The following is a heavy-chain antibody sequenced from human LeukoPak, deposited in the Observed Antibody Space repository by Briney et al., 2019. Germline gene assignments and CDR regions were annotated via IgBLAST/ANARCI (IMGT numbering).Heavy chain of an antibody. J-gene: IGHJ4*02. D-gene: IGHD3-10*01. V-gene: IGHV3-23*01. CDR1: GFTFDRYS. CDR2: ISGNGYST. CDR3: ARDLLWFGESSVG. Sequence: GGSLRLSCTASGFTFDRYSMNWVRQAPGRGLEWVSTISGNGYSTFYADSVKGRFTISRDNSNNTLYLQMNALRADDAALYYCARDLLWFGESSVGWGQGSLVTVSS.